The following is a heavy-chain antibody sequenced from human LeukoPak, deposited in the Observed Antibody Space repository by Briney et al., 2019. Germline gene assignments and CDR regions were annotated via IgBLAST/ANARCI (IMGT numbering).Heavy chain of an antibody. CDR2: ISSDGSNK. CDR3: ARGGSSSSYYCYYGVDV. D-gene: IGHD6-6*01. CDR1: GFTFSSYW. J-gene: IGHJ6*02. Sequence: GGSLRLSCAASGFTFSSYWMNWVRQAPGKGLEWVAVISSDGSNKYYADSVKGRFTISRDNSKNTLYLQTNSLRAEDTAVYYCARGGSSSSYYCYYGVDVWGQGTTVTVSS. V-gene: IGHV3-30-3*01.